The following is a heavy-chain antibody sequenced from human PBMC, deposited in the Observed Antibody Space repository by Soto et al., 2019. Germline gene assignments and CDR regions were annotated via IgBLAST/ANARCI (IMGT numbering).Heavy chain of an antibody. CDR2: YIPSFGTG. J-gene: IGHJ5*02. CDR1: GGTFSTYA. CDR3: AREYSFGFPNWFDP. D-gene: IGHD5-18*01. V-gene: IGHV1-69*12. Sequence: QVQLVQSGAEVTPPGSSVKVSCKASGGTFSTYAISWVRLAPGQGLEWMGRYIPSFGTGSYAQKFQGRVTITADASTNTAYMELRSLRPADTAVYYCAREYSFGFPNWFDPWGQGTLVTVSS.